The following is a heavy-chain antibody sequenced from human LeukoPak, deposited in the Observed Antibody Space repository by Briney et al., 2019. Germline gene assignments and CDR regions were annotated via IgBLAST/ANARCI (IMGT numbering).Heavy chain of an antibody. V-gene: IGHV3-49*03. CDR2: IRSKAYGETT. J-gene: IGHJ6*03. D-gene: IGHD3-22*01. CDR3: TRGYYDSSGYYWYYYFYMDV. CDR1: GFTFGDYA. Sequence: GGSLRLSCRTSGFTFGDYAMSWFRQAPGKGLEWVGFIRSKAYGETTEYAASVKGRFTISRDDSKSIAYLQMNSLKTEDTAVYYCTRGYYDSSGYYWYYYFYMDVWGKGTTVTISS.